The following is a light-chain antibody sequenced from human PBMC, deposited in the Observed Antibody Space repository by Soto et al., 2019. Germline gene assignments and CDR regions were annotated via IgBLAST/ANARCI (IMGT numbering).Light chain of an antibody. CDR3: QQYVSPPPT. Sequence: DIQMTQSPSSLSASVGDRVTITCQTSQHISNSLNWYQQKPGKAPKLLIYDASHLETGVPSRFSSSGSGTDFTFTISSLQPEDIATYYCQQYVSPPPTFGGGTKVGIK. CDR1: QHISNS. V-gene: IGKV1-33*01. CDR2: DAS. J-gene: IGKJ4*01.